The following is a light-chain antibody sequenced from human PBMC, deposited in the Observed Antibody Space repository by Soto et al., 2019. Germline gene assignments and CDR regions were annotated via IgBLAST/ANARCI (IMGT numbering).Light chain of an antibody. V-gene: IGKV1-33*01. J-gene: IGKJ4*01. CDR1: QDISNY. CDR2: DAP. CDR3: QQYDNLQLT. Sequence: DIQMTQSPSSLSASVGDRVTITCQASQDISNYLNWYQQKPGKAPKLLIYDAPNLETGVPSRFSGSGSGTDFTFTIISLQPEDIATSYCQQYDNLQLTFGGGTKVEIK.